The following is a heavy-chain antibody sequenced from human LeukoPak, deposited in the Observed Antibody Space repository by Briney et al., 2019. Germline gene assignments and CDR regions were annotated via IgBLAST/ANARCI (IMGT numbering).Heavy chain of an antibody. D-gene: IGHD3-22*01. CDR3: AKGYYYDSSGYIDY. J-gene: IGHJ4*02. Sequence: GGSLRLSCAASGFTFSSYWMHWVRQAPGKGLVWVSRINSDGSSTSYADSVKGRFTISRDNAKNSLYLQMNSLRAEDMALYYCAKGYYYDSSGYIDYWGQGTLVTVSS. V-gene: IGHV3-74*01. CDR2: INSDGSST. CDR1: GFTFSSYW.